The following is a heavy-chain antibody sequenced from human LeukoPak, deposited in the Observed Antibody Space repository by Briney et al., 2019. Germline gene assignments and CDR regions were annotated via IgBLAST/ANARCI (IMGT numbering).Heavy chain of an antibody. D-gene: IGHD3-10*01. CDR2: IIPIFGTA. J-gene: IGHJ6*03. Sequence: SVKVPCKASGGTFSSYAISWVRQAPGQGLEWMGGIIPIFGTANYAQKFQGRVTITADESTSTAYMELSSLRSEDTAVYYCARDQSVGRRYYYYYMDVWGKGTTVTISS. CDR3: ARDQSVGRRYYYYYMDV. V-gene: IGHV1-69*13. CDR1: GGTFSSYA.